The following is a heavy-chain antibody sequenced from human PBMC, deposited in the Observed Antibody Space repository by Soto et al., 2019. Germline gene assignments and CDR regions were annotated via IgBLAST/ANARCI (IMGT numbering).Heavy chain of an antibody. CDR2: IYYSGST. V-gene: IGHV4-61*01. CDR1: GGSVSSGSYY. Sequence: SETLSLTCTVSGGSVSSGSYYWSWIRQPPGKGLEWIGYIYYSGSTNYNPSLKSRVTISVDTSKNQFSLKLSSVTAADTALYYCARGSTYCTNGVCFRPPWFDPWGQGTLVTVSS. CDR3: ARGSTYCTNGVCFRPPWFDP. D-gene: IGHD2-8*01. J-gene: IGHJ5*02.